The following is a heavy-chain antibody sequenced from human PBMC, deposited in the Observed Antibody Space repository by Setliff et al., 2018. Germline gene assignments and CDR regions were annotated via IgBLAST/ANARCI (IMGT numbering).Heavy chain of an antibody. CDR1: GGSISSYY. J-gene: IGHJ6*03. V-gene: IGHV4-4*08. CDR2: IYTSGST. D-gene: IGHD6-19*01. CDR3: ARAISGWYSAHYYYMDV. Sequence: SETLSLTCTVSGGSISSYYWSWIRQPPGKGLEWIGHIYTSGSTNYNPSLKSRVTISVDTSKDQFSLKLSSVTAADTAVYYCARAISGWYSAHYYYMDVWGKGTTVTVSS.